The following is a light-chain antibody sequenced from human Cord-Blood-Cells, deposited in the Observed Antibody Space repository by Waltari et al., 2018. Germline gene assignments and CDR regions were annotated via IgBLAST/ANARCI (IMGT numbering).Light chain of an antibody. CDR2: DAS. J-gene: IGKJ4*01. CDR1: QDISNY. V-gene: IGKV1-33*01. Sequence: DIQMTQSPSSLSASVGDRDTITCQASQDISNYLNWYQHKPGKAPKLLIYDASNLETGVPSRFSGSGSGTDFTFTISSLQPEDIATYYCQQYDNLPLTFGGGTKVEIK. CDR3: QQYDNLPLT.